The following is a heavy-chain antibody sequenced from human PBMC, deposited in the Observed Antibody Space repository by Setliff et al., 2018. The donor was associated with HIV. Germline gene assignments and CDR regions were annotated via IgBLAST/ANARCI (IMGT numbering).Heavy chain of an antibody. Sequence: LSLTCTVSGGSIGSYYWSWIRQPPGKGLEWIAYISSSGSAIYYGDSVRGRFTISRDNANNLLYLQMNSLRAEDTAVYYCARDQEHIIVVSATGNMPGYLHYYYMDVWGKGTTVTVSS. CDR1: GGSIGSYY. V-gene: IGHV3-11*04. J-gene: IGHJ6*03. D-gene: IGHD2-2*01. CDR2: ISSSGSAI. CDR3: ARDQEHIIVVSATGNMPGYLHYYYMDV.